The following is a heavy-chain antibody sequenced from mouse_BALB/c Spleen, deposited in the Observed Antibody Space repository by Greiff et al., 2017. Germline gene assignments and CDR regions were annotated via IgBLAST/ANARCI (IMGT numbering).Heavy chain of an antibody. CDR1: GYTFTSYT. J-gene: IGHJ4*01. CDR3: ARRGGLSSMDY. Sequence: VQLQQSAAELARPGASVKMSCKASGYTFTSYTMHWVKQRPGQGLEWIGYINPSSGYTEYNQKFKDKTTLTADKSSSTAYMQLSSLTSEDSAVYYCARRGGLSSMDYWGQGTSVTVSS. CDR2: INPSSGYT. V-gene: IGHV1-4*02.